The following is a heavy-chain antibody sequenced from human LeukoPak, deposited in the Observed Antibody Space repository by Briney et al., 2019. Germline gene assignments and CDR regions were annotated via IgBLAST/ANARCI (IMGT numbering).Heavy chain of an antibody. V-gene: IGHV1-69*05. CDR1: GGTFRNYA. CDR3: AREAAGSSSYYYQHMDV. Sequence: ASVKVSCKASGGTFRNYAITWVRQAPGQGLEWMGRSIPTFSTSDYSQKLHGRVTITMDDSAATAYMELSRLRSDDTAVYYCAREAAGSSSYYYQHMDVWGQGTTITVSS. J-gene: IGHJ6*03. D-gene: IGHD6-25*01. CDR2: SIPTFSTS.